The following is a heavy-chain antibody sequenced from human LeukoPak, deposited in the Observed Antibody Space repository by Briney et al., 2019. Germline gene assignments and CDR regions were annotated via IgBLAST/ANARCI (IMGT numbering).Heavy chain of an antibody. CDR1: GFTFSSYG. J-gene: IGHJ6*02. Sequence: GGSLRLSCAASGFTFSSYGMHWVRQAPGKGLEWVSGISWNSGSIGYADSVKGRFTISRDNAKNSLYLQMNNLRAEDTALYYCAKIAVADYYYYGMDVWGQGTTVTVSS. CDR2: ISWNSGSI. CDR3: AKIAVADYYYYGMDV. V-gene: IGHV3-9*01. D-gene: IGHD6-19*01.